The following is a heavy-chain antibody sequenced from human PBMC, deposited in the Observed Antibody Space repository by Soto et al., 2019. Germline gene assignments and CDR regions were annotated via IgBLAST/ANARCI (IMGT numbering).Heavy chain of an antibody. J-gene: IGHJ6*03. CDR3: AKDSGGYCSGGSCYLHYYYMDV. CDR2: ISYDGSNK. V-gene: IGHV3-30*18. Sequence: GGSLRLSCAASGFTFSSYGMHWVRQAPGKGLEWVAVISYDGSNKYYADSVKGRFTISRDNSKNTLYLQMNSLRAEDTAVYYCAKDSGGYCSGGSCYLHYYYMDVWGKGTTVTVSS. D-gene: IGHD2-15*01. CDR1: GFTFSSYG.